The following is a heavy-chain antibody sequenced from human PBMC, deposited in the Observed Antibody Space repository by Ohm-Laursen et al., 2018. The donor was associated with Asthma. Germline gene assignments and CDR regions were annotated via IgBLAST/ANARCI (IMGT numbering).Heavy chain of an antibody. CDR1: GGSISSGGYY. J-gene: IGHJ2*01. D-gene: IGHD1-26*01. CDR3: ASLKRATSWYFDL. CDR2: IYYSGST. V-gene: IGHV4-61*08. Sequence: GTLSLTWAVSGGSISSGGYYWSWIRQPPGKGLEWIGYIYYSGSTNYNPSLKSRVTISVDTSKNQFSRKLSSVTAADTAVYYCASLKRATSWYFDLWGRGTLVTVSS.